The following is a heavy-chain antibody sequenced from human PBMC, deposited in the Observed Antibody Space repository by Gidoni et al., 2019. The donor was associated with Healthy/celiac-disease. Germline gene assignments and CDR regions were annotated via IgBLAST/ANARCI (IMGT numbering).Heavy chain of an antibody. CDR3: AKGPDDYGET. Sequence: QVQLVESGGGVVQPGRFLKLSCATSGFTFSRYGMHWVRQAPGKGLEWVAVISYDGSNKYYADSVKGRFTISRDNSKNTLYLQMNSLRAEDTAVYYCAKGPDDYGETWGQGTLVTVSS. V-gene: IGHV3-30*18. D-gene: IGHD4-17*01. CDR2: ISYDGSNK. J-gene: IGHJ4*02. CDR1: GFTFSRYG.